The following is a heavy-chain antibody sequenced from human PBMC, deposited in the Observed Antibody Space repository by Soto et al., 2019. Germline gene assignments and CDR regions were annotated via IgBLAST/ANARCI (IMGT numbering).Heavy chain of an antibody. D-gene: IGHD6-13*01. CDR3: ARASWQQLVRIRPFDP. CDR2: INAGNGNT. V-gene: IGHV1-3*01. CDR1: GYTFTSYA. J-gene: IGHJ5*02. Sequence: GASVKVSCKASGYTFTSYAMHWVRQAPGQRLEWMGWINAGNGNTKYSQKFQGRVTITRDTSASTAYMELSSLRSEDTAVYYCARASWQQLVRIRPFDPWGQGTLVTVSS.